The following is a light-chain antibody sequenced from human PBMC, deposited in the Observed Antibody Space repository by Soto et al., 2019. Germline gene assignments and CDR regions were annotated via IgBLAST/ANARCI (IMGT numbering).Light chain of an antibody. J-gene: IGLJ1*01. CDR2: DVS. V-gene: IGLV2-14*01. CDR3: SSYTSSSTPVYV. Sequence: QSALTQPASVSGSPGQSITISCTGTSSDVGGYNYVSWCQQHPGKAPKLMIYDVSNRPSGVSNRFSGSKSGNTASLTISGLQAEDEADYYCSSYTSSSTPVYVFGTGTKVTVL. CDR1: SSDVGGYNY.